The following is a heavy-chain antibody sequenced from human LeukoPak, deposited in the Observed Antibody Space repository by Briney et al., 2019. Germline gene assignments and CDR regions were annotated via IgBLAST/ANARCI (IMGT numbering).Heavy chain of an antibody. CDR1: GYTFTSYG. CDR2: ISAYNGHT. V-gene: IGHV1-18*01. J-gene: IGHJ4*02. D-gene: IGHD2-15*01. CDR3: ARDLVVVAATPIGY. Sequence: ASVKVSCKASGYTFTSYGFSWVRQAPGQGLEWMGWISAYNGHTNYAQKLQDRVTMTTDPSTSTAYMELRSLRADDTAVYYCARDLVVVAATPIGYWGQGTLVTVSS.